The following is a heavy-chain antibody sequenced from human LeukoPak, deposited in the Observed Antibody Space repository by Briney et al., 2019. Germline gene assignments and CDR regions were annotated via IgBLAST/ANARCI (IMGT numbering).Heavy chain of an antibody. D-gene: IGHD4-17*01. CDR3: ARDGDYGDLYYYYGMDV. CDR1: GFTFSCYA. CDR2: ISYDGSNK. J-gene: IGHJ6*02. V-gene: IGHV3-30-3*01. Sequence: PGGSLRLSCAASGFTFSCYAMHWVRQAPGKGLEWVAVISYDGSNKYYADSVKGRFTISRDNSKNTLYLQMNSLRAEDTAVYYCARDGDYGDLYYYYGMDVWGQGTTVTVSS.